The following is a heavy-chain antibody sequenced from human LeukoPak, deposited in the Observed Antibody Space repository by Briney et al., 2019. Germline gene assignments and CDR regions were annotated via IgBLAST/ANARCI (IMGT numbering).Heavy chain of an antibody. V-gene: IGHV3-30*18. Sequence: GGSLRLSCEASGFTFSSYGMHWVREAPGKGLEWVAVISYDGSNKYYADSVKGRFTISRDNSKNTLYLQMNSLRAEDTAVYYCAKVSDSSGYPPDYWGQGTLVTVSS. CDR2: ISYDGSNK. D-gene: IGHD3-22*01. J-gene: IGHJ4*02. CDR1: GFTFSSYG. CDR3: AKVSDSSGYPPDY.